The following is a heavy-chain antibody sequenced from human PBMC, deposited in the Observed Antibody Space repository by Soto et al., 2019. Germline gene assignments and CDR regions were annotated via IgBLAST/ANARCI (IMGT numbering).Heavy chain of an antibody. J-gene: IGHJ6*02. CDR3: ANPTAISSTYYYYGLDV. V-gene: IGHV3-30*18. CDR1: GFTFSSYG. Sequence: PGGSLRLSCAASGFTFSSYGMHWVRQAPGKGLEWVAVISYDGSNKYYADSVKGRFTISRDNSKNTLYLQMNSLRDEDTAVYYCANPTAISSTYYYYGLDVWGQGTTVTVSS. D-gene: IGHD6-6*01. CDR2: ISYDGSNK.